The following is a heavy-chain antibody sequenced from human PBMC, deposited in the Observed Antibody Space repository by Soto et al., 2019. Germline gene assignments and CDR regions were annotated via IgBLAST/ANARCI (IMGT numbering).Heavy chain of an antibody. CDR2: INPKSGGT. CDR1: AYTFTAYY. Sequence: ASVTDSCKASAYTFTAYYIYCVRKAPGQGIEWMGWINPKSGGTNYAQKFQGWVTMTSDTSISTAYMELSRLRSDDTAVYYCARVNFGSGSHYPYFDYWGQGTLVTVSS. D-gene: IGHD3-10*01. CDR3: ARVNFGSGSHYPYFDY. V-gene: IGHV1-2*04. J-gene: IGHJ4*02.